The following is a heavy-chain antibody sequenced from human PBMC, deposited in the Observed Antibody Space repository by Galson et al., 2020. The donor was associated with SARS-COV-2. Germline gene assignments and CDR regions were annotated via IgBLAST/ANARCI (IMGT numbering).Heavy chain of an antibody. J-gene: IGHJ3*02. Sequence: GGSLRLSCAASGFTFDDYAMHWVRQAPGKGLEWVSLISWDGGSTYYADSVKGRFTISRDNSKNSLYLQMNSLRAEDTALYYCAKPMVRGVIIGGAFDIWGQGTMVTVSS. CDR3: AKPMVRGVIIGGAFDI. D-gene: IGHD3-10*01. CDR2: ISWDGGST. V-gene: IGHV3-43D*03. CDR1: GFTFDDYA.